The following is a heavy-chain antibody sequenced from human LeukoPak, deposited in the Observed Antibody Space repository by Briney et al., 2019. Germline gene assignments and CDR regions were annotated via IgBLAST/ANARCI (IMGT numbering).Heavy chain of an antibody. CDR1: GFTFSSYA. D-gene: IGHD2-2*01. Sequence: GGSLRLSCAASGFTFSSYAMHWVRQAPGKGLEWVAVISYDGSNKYYADSVKGRFTISRDNSKNTLYLQMNSLRAEDTAVYYCARGGFCSSTSCYENSAFDIWGQGTMVTVSS. V-gene: IGHV3-30*04. CDR3: ARGGFCSSTSCYENSAFDI. J-gene: IGHJ3*02. CDR2: ISYDGSNK.